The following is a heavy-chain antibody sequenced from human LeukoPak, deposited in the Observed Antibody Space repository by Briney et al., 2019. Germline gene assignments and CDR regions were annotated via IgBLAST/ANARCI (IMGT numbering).Heavy chain of an antibody. V-gene: IGHV3-33*08. CDR2: IWYDGSNK. Sequence: PGGSLRLSCAASGFTFSSYGMHWVRQAPGKGLEWVAVIWYDGSNKYYADSVKGRFTISRDNSKNTLYLQMNSLRAEDTAVYYCARGIDYYGSGSYPLHFQHWGQGTLVTVSS. D-gene: IGHD3-10*01. CDR3: ARGIDYYGSGSYPLHFQH. CDR1: GFTFSSYG. J-gene: IGHJ1*01.